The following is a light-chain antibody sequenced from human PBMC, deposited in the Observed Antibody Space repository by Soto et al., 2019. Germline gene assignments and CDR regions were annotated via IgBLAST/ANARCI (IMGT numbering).Light chain of an antibody. J-gene: IGLJ1*01. CDR3: NSYAGSNTYV. V-gene: IGLV2-8*01. Sequence: QSALTQSPSASVSPGQSVTSSCTGTKNDIGVYDFVSWYQHHPGKAPRLIIYEVVQRPSGVPDRFSGSKSGNTASLTVSGLQAADEADYFCNSYAGSNTYVFGSGTKVTVL. CDR1: KNDIGVYDF. CDR2: EVV.